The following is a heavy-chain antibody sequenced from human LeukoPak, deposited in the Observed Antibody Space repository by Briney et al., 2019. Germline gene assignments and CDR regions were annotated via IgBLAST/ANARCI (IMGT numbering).Heavy chain of an antibody. CDR3: ATAPTEDGDGSSPGY. CDR2: ISISGSDT. J-gene: IGHJ4*02. V-gene: IGHV3-11*04. D-gene: IGHD4-17*01. Sequence: PGGPLRLSCAASSITFTAHFMTWCARPPGKGLGYVSYISISGSDTYYSDSVKGRFTVSRDNAKNSLFLQMNSLRAEDTAVYYCATAPTEDGDGSSPGYWGQGTLVTVSS. CDR1: SITFTAHF.